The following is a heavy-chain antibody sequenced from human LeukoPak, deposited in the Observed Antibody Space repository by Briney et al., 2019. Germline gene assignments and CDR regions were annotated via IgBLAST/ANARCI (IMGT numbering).Heavy chain of an antibody. Sequence: ASVKVSCKASGYTFINYAISWVRQAPGQGLEWMGWIGTYNGNTKYAQEFQGRVTMTTVTSTSTGYMELRNLRSDDTAVYFCVREWDHTRMTFDIWGQGTMVTVSS. V-gene: IGHV1-18*01. CDR2: IGTYNGNT. D-gene: IGHD1-26*01. CDR1: GYTFINYA. CDR3: VREWDHTRMTFDI. J-gene: IGHJ3*02.